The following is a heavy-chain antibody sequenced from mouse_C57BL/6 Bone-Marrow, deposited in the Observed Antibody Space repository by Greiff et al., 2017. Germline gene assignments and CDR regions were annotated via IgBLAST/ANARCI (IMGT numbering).Heavy chain of an antibody. CDR1: GFTFSSYA. V-gene: IGHV5-4*03. J-gene: IGHJ4*01. CDR2: ISDGGSYT. CDR3: AGYGKDAMDY. Sequence: EVKLMESGGGLVKPGGSLKLSCAASGFTFSSYAMSWVRQTPEKRLEWVATISDGGSYTYYPDNVKGRFTISRDNAKNNLYLQMSHLKSEDTAMYYCAGYGKDAMDYWGQGTSVTVSS. D-gene: IGHD1-1*01.